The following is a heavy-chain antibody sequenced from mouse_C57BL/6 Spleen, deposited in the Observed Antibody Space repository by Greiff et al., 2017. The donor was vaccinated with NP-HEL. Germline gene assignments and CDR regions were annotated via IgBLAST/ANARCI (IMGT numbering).Heavy chain of an antibody. D-gene: IGHD2-1*01. V-gene: IGHV3-6*01. J-gene: IGHJ1*03. CDR1: GYSITSGYY. CDR3: ARVYYGNYDWYFDV. Sequence: ESGPVLVKPSQSLSLTCSVTGYSITSGYYWNWIRQFPGNKLAWMGYISYDGSNNYNPSLKNRISITRDTSKNQFFLKLNSVTTEDTATYYCARVYYGNYDWYFDVWGTGTTVTVSS. CDR2: ISYDGSN.